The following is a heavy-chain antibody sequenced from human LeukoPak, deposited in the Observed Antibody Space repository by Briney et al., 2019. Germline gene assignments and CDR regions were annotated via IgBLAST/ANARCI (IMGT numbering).Heavy chain of an antibody. CDR2: ISYDGSNK. CDR1: GFTFSSYA. V-gene: IGHV3-30*04. J-gene: IGHJ5*02. CDR3: AKDGSVVFDP. D-gene: IGHD4-23*01. Sequence: GSLRLSCAASGFTFSSYAMHWVRQAPGKGLEWVAVISYDGSNKYYADSVKGRFTISRDNSKNTLYLQMNSLRAEDTAVYYCAKDGSVVFDPWGQGTLVTVSS.